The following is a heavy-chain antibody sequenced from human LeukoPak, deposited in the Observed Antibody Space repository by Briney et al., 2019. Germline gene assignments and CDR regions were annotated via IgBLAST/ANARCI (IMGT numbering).Heavy chain of an antibody. CDR3: TRGYSYGFH. J-gene: IGHJ4*02. V-gene: IGHV3-49*03. CDR2: IRSETHSGAT. CDR1: GFTFGDYA. D-gene: IGHD5-18*01. Sequence: PGGSLRLSCTASGFTFGDYAMSWFRQAPGKGLEWLGFIRSETHSGATEYAASVRGRFTISRDDSKSIAYLQMNSLKIEDTAMYYCTRGYSYGFHWGQGTLVTVSS.